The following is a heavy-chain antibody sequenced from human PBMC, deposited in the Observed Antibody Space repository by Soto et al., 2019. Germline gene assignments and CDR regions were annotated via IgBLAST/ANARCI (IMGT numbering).Heavy chain of an antibody. CDR1: AFTFNNYA. J-gene: IGHJ4*02. D-gene: IGHD3-22*01. CDR3: AKSRYSDSSGDFYDY. CDR2: IGGSGRTT. Sequence: EVQLLESGGGLVQPGGSLSLSCAASAFTFNNYAMSWVRQAPGKGLEWVSGIGGSGRTTYYEDSVKGRFTISRDNSNKTLFLQMNSVRAEDTAVYYCAKSRYSDSSGDFYDYWGQGTLVTVSS. V-gene: IGHV3-23*01.